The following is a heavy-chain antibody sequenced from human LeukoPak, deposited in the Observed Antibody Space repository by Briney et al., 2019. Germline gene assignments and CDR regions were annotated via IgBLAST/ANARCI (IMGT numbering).Heavy chain of an antibody. CDR1: GFTVSSNY. Sequence: AASGFTVSSNYMSWVRQAPGKGLERVSVIYSGGSTYYADSVKGRFTISRDNSKNTVYLQMSSLRAEDTAIYYCARTWNGAFDIWGQGTMVTVSS. J-gene: IGHJ3*02. CDR2: IYSGGST. V-gene: IGHV3-66*01. D-gene: IGHD1-1*01. CDR3: ARTWNGAFDI.